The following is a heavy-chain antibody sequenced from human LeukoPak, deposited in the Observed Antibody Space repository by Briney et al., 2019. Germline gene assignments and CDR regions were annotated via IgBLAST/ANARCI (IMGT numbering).Heavy chain of an antibody. CDR1: GGSISSYY. J-gene: IGHJ3*02. V-gene: IGHV4-4*07. D-gene: IGHD3-10*01. CDR2: IYTSGST. Sequence: PSETLSLTCTVSGGSISSYYWSWIRQPAGKGLEWIGRIYTSGSTNYNPSLKSRVTMSVDTSKNQFSLKLNSVTAADTAVYYCARDLPSLWFGDGAFDIWGQGTMVTVSS. CDR3: ARDLPSLWFGDGAFDI.